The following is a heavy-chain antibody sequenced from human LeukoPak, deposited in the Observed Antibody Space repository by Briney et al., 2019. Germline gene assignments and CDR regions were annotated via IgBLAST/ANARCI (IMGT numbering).Heavy chain of an antibody. D-gene: IGHD4/OR15-4a*01. CDR1: GFTVITND. CDR3: ARVALGNYGEFDY. Sequence: PGGSLRLSCAASGFTVITNDMTWVRQAPGKGLEWVGRIRNKANSYTTEYAASVRGRFSISSGDSKNSLYLQMNSLKTEDTAVYYCARVALGNYGEFDYWGQGTLATVSS. J-gene: IGHJ4*02. CDR2: IRNKANSYTT. V-gene: IGHV3-72*01.